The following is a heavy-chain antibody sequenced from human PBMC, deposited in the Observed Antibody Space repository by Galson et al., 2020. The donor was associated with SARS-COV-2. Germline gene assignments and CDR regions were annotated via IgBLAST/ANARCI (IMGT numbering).Heavy chain of an antibody. J-gene: IGHJ6*02. CDR1: GFTFSSYG. Sequence: GGSLSLSCTASGFTFSSYGIHWVRHAPRQGLERVSVICYDDSNNYYATPVKSRFTISRDNSTNTLYLQMNSLRAEDTAVYYCARDDPVVGYCSGGSCGGGFGMDGWGQGTRVTVSS. D-gene: IGHD2-15*01. CDR2: ICYDDSNN. CDR3: ARDDPVVGYCSGGSCGGGFGMDG. V-gene: IGHV3-33*01.